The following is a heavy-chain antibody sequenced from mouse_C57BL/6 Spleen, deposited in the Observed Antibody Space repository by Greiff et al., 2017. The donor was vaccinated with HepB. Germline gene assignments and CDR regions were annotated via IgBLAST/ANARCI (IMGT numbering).Heavy chain of an antibody. CDR1: GFTFSSYG. J-gene: IGHJ1*03. CDR3: ARRGYYGSSGGYFDV. V-gene: IGHV5-6*01. D-gene: IGHD1-1*01. CDR2: ISSGGSYT. Sequence: EVQLVESGGDLVKPGGSLKLSCAASGFTFSSYGMSWVRQTPDKRLEWVATISSGGSYTYYPDSVKGRFTISRDNAKNTLYLQMSSLKSEDTAMYYCARRGYYGSSGGYFDVWGTRTTVTVSS.